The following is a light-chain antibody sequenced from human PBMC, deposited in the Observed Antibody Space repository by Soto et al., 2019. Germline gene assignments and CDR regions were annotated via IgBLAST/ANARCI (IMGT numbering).Light chain of an antibody. J-gene: IGKJ5*01. CDR2: GAS. CDR3: QQYGSSPQT. CDR1: QSVSSSY. Sequence: EIVLTQSPGTLSLSPGERATLSCRASQSVSSSYLAWYQQKPGQAPSLLIYGASSRATDIPDRFSVSGSGTEFTLTTSRLEHEDCAVYYCQQYGSSPQTFGQGTRREIK. V-gene: IGKV3-20*01.